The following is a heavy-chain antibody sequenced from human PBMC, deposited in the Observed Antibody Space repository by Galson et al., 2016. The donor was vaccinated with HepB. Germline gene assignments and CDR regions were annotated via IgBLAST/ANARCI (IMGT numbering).Heavy chain of an antibody. CDR3: VQGSTAPAV. J-gene: IGHJ6*03. CDR2: ISRSGDST. V-gene: IGHV3-23*01. D-gene: IGHD1-26*01. CDR1: GFTFNNYG. Sequence: SLRLSCAASGFTFNNYGMTWVRQAPGKGLEVVSSISRSGDSTDYADSVKGRFTISRDNSKNTLSLQMNSLRAEDTAAYYCVQGSTAPAVWGKGTTVTVS.